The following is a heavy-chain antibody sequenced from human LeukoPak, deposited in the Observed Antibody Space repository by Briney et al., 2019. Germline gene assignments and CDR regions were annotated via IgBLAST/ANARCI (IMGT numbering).Heavy chain of an antibody. Sequence: PGGSLRLSCAASGFTFSSYAMSWVRQAPGKGLEWVSAISGSGGSTYYADSVKGRFTISRDNSKNTLYLQMNSLRAEDTAVYYCAKDVVRDIVVVPAAISYFDYWGQGTLVTVSS. D-gene: IGHD2-2*01. CDR1: GFTFSSYA. J-gene: IGHJ4*02. CDR2: ISGSGGST. CDR3: AKDVVRDIVVVPAAISYFDY. V-gene: IGHV3-23*01.